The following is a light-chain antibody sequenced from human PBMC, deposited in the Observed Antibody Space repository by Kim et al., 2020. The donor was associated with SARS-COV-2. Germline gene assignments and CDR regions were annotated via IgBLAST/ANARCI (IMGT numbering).Light chain of an antibody. CDR3: NSRDSNDNVV. V-gene: IGLV3-19*01. Sequence: SSELTQDPAVSVALGQTVRITCQGDSLRSYYATWYQLKPGQAPLLVIYGKNNRPSGIPDRFSGSSSGNTASLTITGTQAGGEADYYCNSRDSNDNVVFGGGTQLTVL. J-gene: IGLJ2*01. CDR2: GKN. CDR1: SLRSYY.